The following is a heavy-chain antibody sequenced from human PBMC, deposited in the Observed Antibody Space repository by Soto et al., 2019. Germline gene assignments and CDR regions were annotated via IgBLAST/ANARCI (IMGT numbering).Heavy chain of an antibody. Sequence: SETLCLTCTVSGGSISGYYWSGIRQPPGKGLEWIGYMYNTGSTVYNPSFKSRVTISVDTSKNQFSLKLNSVTAADTAVYYCARDLWGYCGTDCYPLDVWGQGTTVTVSS. CDR3: ARDLWGYCGTDCYPLDV. D-gene: IGHD2-21*02. CDR1: GGSISGYY. J-gene: IGHJ6*02. V-gene: IGHV4-59*01. CDR2: MYNTGST.